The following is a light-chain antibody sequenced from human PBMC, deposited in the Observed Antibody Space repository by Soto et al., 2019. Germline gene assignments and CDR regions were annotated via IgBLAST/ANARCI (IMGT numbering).Light chain of an antibody. CDR2: EAS. CDR3: QQLNTLPFT. CDR1: HDISTY. J-gene: IGKJ5*01. Sequence: DIQFTQSPSLLSASVGDRVTMTCRASHDISTYLAWYQQKPGKAPKLMIYEASTLQSGVPSRFSGSGSGTEFTLTISGLLPEDFATYHCQQLNTLPFTFGQGTRLEIK. V-gene: IGKV1-9*01.